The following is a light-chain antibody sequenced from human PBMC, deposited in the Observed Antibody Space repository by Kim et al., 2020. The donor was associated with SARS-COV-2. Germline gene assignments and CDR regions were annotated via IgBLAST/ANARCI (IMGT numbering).Light chain of an antibody. J-gene: IGLJ3*02. Sequence: GQAITISCTGTSSDVGNYNYVSWYQQHPDKAPKLMIYYVNKRPSGVSNRFSGSKSGNTASLTISGLQAEDEADYYCSSYTSSTTWVFGGGTKVTVL. V-gene: IGLV2-14*03. CDR3: SSYTSSTTWV. CDR1: SSDVGNYNY. CDR2: YVN.